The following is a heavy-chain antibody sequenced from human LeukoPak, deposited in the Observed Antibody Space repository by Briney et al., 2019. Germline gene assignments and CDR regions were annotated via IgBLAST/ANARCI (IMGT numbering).Heavy chain of an antibody. CDR3: AKEGGYNYYYMDV. J-gene: IGHJ6*03. V-gene: IGHV3-23*01. Sequence: GGSLRLSCGASGFTFNTYGMTWVRQAPGKGLQWVSSINGGGDNTYYADSVKGRFTISRDNSKSTLYLQMNSLRAEDTAVYYCAKEGGYNYYYMDVRGKGTTVTVSS. D-gene: IGHD2-15*01. CDR1: GFTFNTYG. CDR2: INGGGDNT.